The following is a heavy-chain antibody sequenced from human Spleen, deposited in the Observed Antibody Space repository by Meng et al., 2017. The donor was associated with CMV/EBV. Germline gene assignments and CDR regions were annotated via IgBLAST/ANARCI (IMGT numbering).Heavy chain of an antibody. CDR1: GFTLDDYA. J-gene: IGHJ6*02. V-gene: IGHV3-9*03. CDR3: AKATRAYYYYYGMDV. CDR2: ISWNSGSI. Sequence: SLKISCAAAGFTLDDYAMPWGRQAPGKGLEWVAGISWNSGSIGYADSVKGRFTISRDNAKSSLYLQMNSLRAEDMALYYCAKATRAYYYYYGMDVWGQGTTVTVSS. D-gene: IGHD5-24*01.